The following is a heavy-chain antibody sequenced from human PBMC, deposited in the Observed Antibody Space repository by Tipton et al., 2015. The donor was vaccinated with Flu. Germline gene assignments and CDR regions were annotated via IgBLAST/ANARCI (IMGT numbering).Heavy chain of an antibody. CDR1: GDSIGSNYY. D-gene: IGHD6-25*01. Sequence: TLSLTCSVSGDSIGSNYYWGWIRQPPGKGLEWIGNIHRSGTTYYNPSLKSRVTISVDTSKNQFSLKLSSVTAADTAVYYCARMPARSGDYWGQGTLVTVSS. CDR3: ARMPARSGDY. J-gene: IGHJ4*02. V-gene: IGHV4-38-2*01. CDR2: IHRSGTT.